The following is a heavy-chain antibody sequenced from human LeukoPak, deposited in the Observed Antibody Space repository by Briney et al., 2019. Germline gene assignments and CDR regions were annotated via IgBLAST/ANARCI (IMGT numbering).Heavy chain of an antibody. J-gene: IGHJ6*03. CDR1: GGSINPYY. CDR2: IYYSGIT. CDR3: ARGGNHYYYYMDV. Sequence: PSETLSLTCTVSGGSINPYYWSWIRQSPGKGLEWIGYIYYSGITGYNPSLKSRVTMSIDTSKKQFSLKLTSVTAADTAVYLCARGGNHYYYYMDVWGKGTRVTVSS. V-gene: IGHV4-59*01. D-gene: IGHD4-23*01.